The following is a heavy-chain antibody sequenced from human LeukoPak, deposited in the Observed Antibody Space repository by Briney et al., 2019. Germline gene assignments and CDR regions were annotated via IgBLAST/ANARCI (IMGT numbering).Heavy chain of an antibody. CDR3: ARNRDGYNSFDY. Sequence: SETLSFTCTVSGGSINNGGYYWSWIRQHPGKGLEWIGDIYYSGGSYYNPSLRSRVTISVDTSKNHFSLKLSSVTAADTAVYYCARNRDGYNSFDYWGQGTLVTVSS. CDR2: IYYSGGS. V-gene: IGHV4-31*03. J-gene: IGHJ4*02. D-gene: IGHD5-24*01. CDR1: GGSINNGGYY.